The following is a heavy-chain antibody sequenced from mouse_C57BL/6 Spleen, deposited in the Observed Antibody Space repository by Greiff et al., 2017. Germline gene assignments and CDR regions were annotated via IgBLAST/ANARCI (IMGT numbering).Heavy chain of an antibody. CDR3: ARTVHDGYFLDY. D-gene: IGHD2-3*01. CDR2: IHPNSGST. V-gene: IGHV1-64*01. Sequence: QVQLQQPGAELVKPGASVKLSCKASGYTFTSYWMHWVKQRPGQGLEWIGMIHPNSGSTNYNEKFKSKATLTVDKSSSTAYMQLSSLTSEDSAVYYCARTVHDGYFLDYWGQGTTLTVSS. CDR1: GYTFTSYW. J-gene: IGHJ2*01.